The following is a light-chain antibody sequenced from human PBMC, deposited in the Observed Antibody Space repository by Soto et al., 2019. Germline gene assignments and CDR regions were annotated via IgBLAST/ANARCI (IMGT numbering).Light chain of an antibody. V-gene: IGKV3-20*01. CDR1: QSVSSSY. CDR2: GAS. J-gene: IGKJ1*01. CDR3: QQCGNSPPWT. Sequence: EIVLTQPPGTLSLSPGERATLACRSSQSVSSSYLAWYQQKPGQAPRLLIYGASSRATGIPDRFSGSGSETDFTLTISRLEPEDFAVYYCQQCGNSPPWTFGQGTKVDIK.